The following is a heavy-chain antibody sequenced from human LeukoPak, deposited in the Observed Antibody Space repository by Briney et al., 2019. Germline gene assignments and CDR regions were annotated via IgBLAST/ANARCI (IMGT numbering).Heavy chain of an antibody. CDR1: GGSISSYY. CDR2: INHSGST. Sequence: SETLSLTCTVSGGSISSYYWSWIRQPPGKGLEWIGEINHSGSTNCNPSLKSRVTISVDTSKNQFSLKLSSVTAADTAVYYCARGPSDCSSTSCRYRVPIDYWGQGTLVTVSS. J-gene: IGHJ4*02. D-gene: IGHD2-2*01. CDR3: ARGPSDCSSTSCRYRVPIDY. V-gene: IGHV4-34*01.